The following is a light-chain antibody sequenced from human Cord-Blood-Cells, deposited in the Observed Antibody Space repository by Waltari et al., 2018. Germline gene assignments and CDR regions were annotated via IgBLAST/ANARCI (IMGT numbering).Light chain of an antibody. CDR2: YDD. CDR3: AAWDDSLNGVV. CDR1: SSNIGTNA. J-gene: IGLJ2*01. Sequence: QSVLTHPPPVSDAPRPGDTLSCSGSSSNIGTNAVTCYQQLPGKAPKLLIYYDDLLPSGVSDRFSGSKSGTSASLAISGLQSEDEADYYCAAWDDSLNGVVFGGGTKLTVL. V-gene: IGLV1-36*01.